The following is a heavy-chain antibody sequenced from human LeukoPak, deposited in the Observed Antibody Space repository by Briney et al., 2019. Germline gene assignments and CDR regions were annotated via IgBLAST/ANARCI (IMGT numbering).Heavy chain of an antibody. J-gene: IGHJ4*02. CDR3: ARVRAVAGVRFLDY. CDR1: GFSLSTSGMC. Sequence: SGPALVKPTQTLTLTCTFSGFSLSTSGMCVSWIRQPPGKALEWLALIDWDDEKYYSTSLMTRLTISKDTSKNQVVLIMTNMDPVDTATYYCARVRAVAGVRFLDYWGQGMLVTASS. CDR2: IDWDDEK. D-gene: IGHD6-19*01. V-gene: IGHV2-70*01.